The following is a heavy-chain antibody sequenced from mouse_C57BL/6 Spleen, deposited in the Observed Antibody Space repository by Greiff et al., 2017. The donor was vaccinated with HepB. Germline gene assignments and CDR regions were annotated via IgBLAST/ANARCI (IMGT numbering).Heavy chain of an antibody. Sequence: DVQLVESGPGLVKPSQSLSLTCSATGYSITSGYYWCWIRQFPGNILEWMGNISYDGSNNYNPTLKNRTTFTQDTSKNQFFLKLNSVTTEDTATYYCASSYYNNYFDYWGQGTTLTVSS. CDR3: ASSYYNNYFDY. CDR2: ISYDGSN. D-gene: IGHD2-12*01. J-gene: IGHJ2*01. V-gene: IGHV3-6*01. CDR1: GYSITSGYY.